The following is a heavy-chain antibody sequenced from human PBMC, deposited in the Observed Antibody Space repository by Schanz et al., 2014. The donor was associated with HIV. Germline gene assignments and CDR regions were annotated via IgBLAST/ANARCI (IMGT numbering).Heavy chain of an antibody. V-gene: IGHV1-2*02. CDR3: ARGRSGYCSGGSCPYGRYYFDY. CDR1: GYTFTGYY. D-gene: IGHD2-15*01. Sequence: QVQLVQSGAEVKKPGASVKVSCKASGYTFTGYYMHWVRQAPGQGLEWMGRINPNSGGTNYAQKFQGRVTMTRDTSISTAYMELSRLRSDDTAVYYCARGRSGYCSGGSCPYGRYYFDYWGQGTLVTVSS. J-gene: IGHJ4*02. CDR2: INPNSGGT.